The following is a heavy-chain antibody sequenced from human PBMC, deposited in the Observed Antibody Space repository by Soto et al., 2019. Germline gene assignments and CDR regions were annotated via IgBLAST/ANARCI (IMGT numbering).Heavy chain of an antibody. CDR2: IYYSGST. CDR1: GGSISSYY. D-gene: IGHD3-10*01. CDR3: ARGGITMVRGVFGHLGY. J-gene: IGHJ4*02. V-gene: IGHV4-59*12. Sequence: SETLSLTCTVSGGSISSYYWSWIRQPPEKGLGWIGYIYYSGSTNYNPPLKSRVTISVDTSKNQFSLKLSSATAAYTAVYYYARGGITMVRGVFGHLGYWGQGTLGTVS.